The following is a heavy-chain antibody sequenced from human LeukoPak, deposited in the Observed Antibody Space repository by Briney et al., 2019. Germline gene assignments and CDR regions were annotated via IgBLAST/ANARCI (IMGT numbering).Heavy chain of an antibody. CDR3: ASQSTVTGAFDI. CDR1: GGSISSYY. D-gene: IGHD4-11*01. CDR2: IYYSGRT. Sequence: SETLSLTCTVSGGSISSYYWSWIRQPPGKGLEWIGSIYYSGRTYYNPSLKSRVTISVDTSKNQFSLKLSSVTAADTAVYYCASQSTVTGAFDIWGQGTMVTVSS. J-gene: IGHJ3*02. V-gene: IGHV4-39*01.